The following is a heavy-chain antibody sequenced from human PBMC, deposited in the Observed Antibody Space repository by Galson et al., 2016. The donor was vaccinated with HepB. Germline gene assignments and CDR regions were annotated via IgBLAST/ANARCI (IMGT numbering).Heavy chain of an antibody. V-gene: IGHV1-8*01. CDR1: GYTFISYD. CDR2: MNPNSANT. CDR3: VREGSYCSAGRCSSDYYGMDV. Sequence: SVKVSCKAFGYTFISYDINWVRQAAGQGLEWMGWMNPNSANTDYAQKFQGRVTMTRNTSISTAYMELSSLRSEDTAVYYCVREGSYCSAGRCSSDYYGMDVWGQGTTVTVSS. J-gene: IGHJ6*02. D-gene: IGHD2-15*01.